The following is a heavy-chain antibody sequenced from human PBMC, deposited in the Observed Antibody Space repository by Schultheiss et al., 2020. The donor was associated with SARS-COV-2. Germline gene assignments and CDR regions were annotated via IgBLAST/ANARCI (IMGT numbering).Heavy chain of an antibody. J-gene: IGHJ4*02. CDR3: ASGPHVDTAMPFDY. Sequence: SQTLSLTCTVSGGSISSSSYYWGWIRQPPGKGLEWIGSIYYSGSTYYNPSLKSRVTISVDTSKNQFSLKLSSVTAADTAVYYCASGPHVDTAMPFDYWGQGTLVTVSS. D-gene: IGHD5-18*01. CDR2: IYYSGST. V-gene: IGHV4-39*01. CDR1: GGSISSSSYY.